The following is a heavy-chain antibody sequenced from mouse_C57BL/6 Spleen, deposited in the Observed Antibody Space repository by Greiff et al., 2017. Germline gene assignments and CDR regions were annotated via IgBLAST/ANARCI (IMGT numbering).Heavy chain of an antibody. CDR3: ARVDSAWFAY. CDR2: INYDGSST. Sequence: EVNLVESEGGLVQPGSSMKLSCTASGFTFSDYYMAWVRQVPEKCLEWVANINYDGSSTYYLDSLKSRFIISRDNAQNILYLQMSSLKSEDTATYYCARVDSAWFAYWGQGTLVTVSA. J-gene: IGHJ3*01. CDR1: GFTFSDYY. V-gene: IGHV5-16*01. D-gene: IGHD2-4*01.